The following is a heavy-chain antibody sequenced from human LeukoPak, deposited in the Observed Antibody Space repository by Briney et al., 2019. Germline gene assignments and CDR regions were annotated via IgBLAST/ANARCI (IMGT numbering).Heavy chain of an antibody. V-gene: IGHV3-23*01. J-gene: IGHJ4*02. CDR1: GFTFSSYA. Sequence: GGSLRLSCAASGFTFSSYAMSWVRQAPGKGLELVSVMSNSDGRTYYADSVKGRFTISRDNSKNMLYLQMNSLRAEDTAVYYCAFSPYSSSWFYFDYWGQGTLVTVSS. CDR3: AFSPYSSSWFYFDY. CDR2: MSNSDGRT. D-gene: IGHD6-13*01.